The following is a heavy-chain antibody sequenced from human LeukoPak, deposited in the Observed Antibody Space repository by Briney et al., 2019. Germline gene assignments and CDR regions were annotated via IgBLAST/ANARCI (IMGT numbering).Heavy chain of an antibody. D-gene: IGHD2-2*01. V-gene: IGHV4-34*01. CDR2: INHSGST. Sequence: KPSETLSLTCAVYGGSFSGYYWSWIRQPPGKGLEWIGEINHSGSTNYNPSLKSRVTISVDTSKNQFSLKLSSVTAADTAVYYCARGVIVVVPAARVHNWFDPWGQGTLVTVS. J-gene: IGHJ5*02. CDR1: GGSFSGYY. CDR3: ARGVIVVVPAARVHNWFDP.